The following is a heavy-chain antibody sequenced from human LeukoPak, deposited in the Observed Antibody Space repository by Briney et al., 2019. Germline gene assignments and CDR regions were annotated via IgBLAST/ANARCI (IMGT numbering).Heavy chain of an antibody. V-gene: IGHV3-53*01. CDR2: IYNGDST. D-gene: IGHD6-13*01. CDR3: ARVRYTSKWYYSDY. J-gene: IGHJ4*02. CDR1: GFPVSSNY. Sequence: GGSLRLSCAASGFPVSSNYMSWVRQAPGKGLEWVSVIYNGDSTYYADSVKGRFTISRDNSKNTLYLQMNSLRAEDTAVYYCARVRYTSKWYYSDYWGQGTLVTVSS.